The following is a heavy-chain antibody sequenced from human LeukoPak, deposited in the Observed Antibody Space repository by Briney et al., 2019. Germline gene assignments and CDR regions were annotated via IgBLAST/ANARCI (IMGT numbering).Heavy chain of an antibody. J-gene: IGHJ3*02. Sequence: AXXKVSCKASGYTFTSYDINWVRQAPGQGLEWMGWMNPNSGNTDYAQKFQGRVTMTRNTSISTAYMELSSLRSEDTAVYYCARGGRYFDWLSLWGDAFDIWGQGTMVTVSS. CDR1: GYTFTSYD. D-gene: IGHD3-9*01. CDR2: MNPNSGNT. CDR3: ARGGRYFDWLSLWGDAFDI. V-gene: IGHV1-8*01.